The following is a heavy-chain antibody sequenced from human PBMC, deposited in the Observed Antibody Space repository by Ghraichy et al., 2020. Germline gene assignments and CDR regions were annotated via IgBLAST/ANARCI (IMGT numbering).Heavy chain of an antibody. CDR2: IYYSGST. Sequence: SETLSLTCTVSGGSISSSSYYWGWIRQPPGKGLEWIGSIYYSGSTYYNPSLKSRVTISVDTSKNQFSLKLSSVTAADTAVYYCVRIAVAGTSQLDYWGQGTLVTVSS. V-gene: IGHV4-39*01. J-gene: IGHJ4*02. CDR3: VRIAVAGTSQLDY. CDR1: GGSISSSSYY. D-gene: IGHD6-19*01.